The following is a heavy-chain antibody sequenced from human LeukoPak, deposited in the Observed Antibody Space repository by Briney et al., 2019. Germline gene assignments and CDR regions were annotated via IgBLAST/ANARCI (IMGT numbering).Heavy chain of an antibody. D-gene: IGHD6-19*01. J-gene: IGHJ4*02. CDR3: ARTSVSGWSN. CDR2: ISSSGSNT. CDR1: GFTFSAYY. V-gene: IGHV3-11*01. Sequence: GGSLRLSCAASGFTFSAYYMRWLRQAPGKGLECVSYISSSGSNTYYADSVKGRFTISRDNAKNTLYLQMNSLRAEDTAVYYCARTSVSGWSNWGQGTLVTVSS.